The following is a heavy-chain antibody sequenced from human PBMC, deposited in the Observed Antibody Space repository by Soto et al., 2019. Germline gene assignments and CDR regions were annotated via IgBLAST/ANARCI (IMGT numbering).Heavy chain of an antibody. Sequence: QVQLQESGPGLVKPSETLSLTCTVSGGSISSYYWSWIRQPPGKGLEWIGYIYYSGSTNYNPSLKSRVTISVETSKNQFSLKLSSLTAADTAVYYCARVFRRAMHAFDILGQGTMVTVSS. CDR3: ARVFRRAMHAFDI. J-gene: IGHJ3*02. CDR1: GGSISSYY. D-gene: IGHD2-2*01. V-gene: IGHV4-59*01. CDR2: IYYSGST.